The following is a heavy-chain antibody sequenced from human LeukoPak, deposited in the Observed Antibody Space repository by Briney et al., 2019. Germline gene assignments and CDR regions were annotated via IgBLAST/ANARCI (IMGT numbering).Heavy chain of an antibody. CDR1: GGSISSSSYY. Sequence: PSGTLSLTCTVSGGSISSSSYYWGWIRQPPGKGLEWIGSIYHSGSTYYNPSLKSRVTISVDTSKNQFSLKLSSVTAADTAVYYCARGIPRSPFDYWGQGTLVTVSS. CDR2: IYHSGST. J-gene: IGHJ4*02. D-gene: IGHD2-21*01. CDR3: ARGIPRSPFDY. V-gene: IGHV4-39*07.